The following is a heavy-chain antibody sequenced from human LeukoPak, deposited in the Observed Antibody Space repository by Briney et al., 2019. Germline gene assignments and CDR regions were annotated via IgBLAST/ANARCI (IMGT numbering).Heavy chain of an antibody. D-gene: IGHD6-13*01. CDR1: AYTFTNYG. J-gene: IGHJ2*01. CDR3: ARVPQQLVDYWYFDL. V-gene: IGHV1-2*02. Sequence: GASVKVSCKASAYTFTNYGISWVRQAPGQGLEWMGWINPNSGGTNYAQKFQGRVTMTRDTSISTAYMELSRLRSDDTAVYYCARVPQQLVDYWYFDLWGRGTLVTVSS. CDR2: INPNSGGT.